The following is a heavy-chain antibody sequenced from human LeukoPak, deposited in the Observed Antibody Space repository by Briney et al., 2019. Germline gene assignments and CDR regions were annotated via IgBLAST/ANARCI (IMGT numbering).Heavy chain of an antibody. CDR3: ARDARVGASPPSY. CDR1: GYTFTGYY. Sequence: ASVKVSCKASGYTFTGYYMHWVRQAPGQGLEWMGWINPNSGGTNYAQKFQGWVTMTRDTSISTAYMELSRLRSDDTAVYYCARDARVGASPPSYWGQGTLVTVSS. J-gene: IGHJ4*02. D-gene: IGHD1-26*01. CDR2: INPNSGGT. V-gene: IGHV1-2*04.